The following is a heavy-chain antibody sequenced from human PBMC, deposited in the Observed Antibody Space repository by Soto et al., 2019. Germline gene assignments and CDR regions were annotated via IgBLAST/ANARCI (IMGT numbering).Heavy chain of an antibody. CDR2: TSYDGKNK. D-gene: IGHD6-13*01. V-gene: IGHV3-30*04. CDR3: ARERAIAATGIFYY. CDR1: GFTFSNFV. J-gene: IGHJ4*02. Sequence: QVQLVESGGGVVQPGGSLRLSCGASGFTFSNFVMHWVRQAPGKGLEWVAATSYDGKNKDHADSVKGRFTISRDNSKNTLYLQMNSLRHEDTAVYFCARERAIAATGIFYYWGQGTLVTVSS.